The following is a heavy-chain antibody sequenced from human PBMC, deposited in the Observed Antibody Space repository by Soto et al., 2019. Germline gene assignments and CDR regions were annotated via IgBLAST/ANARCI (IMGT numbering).Heavy chain of an antibody. J-gene: IGHJ5*02. CDR2: IYYDGST. CDR1: GGSISNYY. CDR3: ARSFYP. V-gene: IGHV4-59*01. Sequence: QLQLQESGPGLVKPSETLSLTCTVSGGSISNYYWSWIRQPPGRGLEWIGYIYYDGSTHYNPSLRSRVTISVDMSKNHPSLTRTSVTAADAAVYYCARSFYPWGQGTLVTVSS.